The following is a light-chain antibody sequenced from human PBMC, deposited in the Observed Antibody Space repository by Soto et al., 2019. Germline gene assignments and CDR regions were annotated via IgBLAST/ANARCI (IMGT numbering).Light chain of an antibody. CDR3: AAWDDSLSGYG. V-gene: IGLV1-47*01. J-gene: IGLJ1*01. Sequence: QSVLTQPPSASGTPGQRVTISCSGSSSNIGSNYVYWYQQLPGTAPKLLIYRNNQRPSGVPDRFSGSKSGTSASLAISGLRSEDEADYYCAAWDDSLSGYGFGNGTKVTVL. CDR2: RNN. CDR1: SSNIGSNY.